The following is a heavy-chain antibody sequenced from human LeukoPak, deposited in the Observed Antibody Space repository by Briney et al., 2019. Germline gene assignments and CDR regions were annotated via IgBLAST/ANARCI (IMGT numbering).Heavy chain of an antibody. J-gene: IGHJ4*02. V-gene: IGHV4-59*01. Sequence: SETLSLTCAVSGGSIKSSYWSWIRQPPGKGLEWIGYIYYSGSTNYNPSLKSRVTISLDTSKNQFSLRLNSVTAADTAVYYCARDGIGDNFWSLFDDWGQGTLVTVSS. CDR3: ARDGIGDNFWSLFDD. CDR1: GGSIKSSY. CDR2: IYYSGST. D-gene: IGHD3-3*01.